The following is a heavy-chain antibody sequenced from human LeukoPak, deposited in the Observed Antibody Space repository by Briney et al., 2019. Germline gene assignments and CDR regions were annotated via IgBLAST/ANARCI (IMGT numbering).Heavy chain of an antibody. CDR1: GYTFTGYY. Sequence: ASVKVSCKASGYTFTGYYMHWVRQAPGQGLEWTGWINPNSGSTNYAQKFQGRVTMTRDTSISTAFMDLSRLRSDDTAVYYCARRGNYGDYFDYWGQGTLVTVSS. V-gene: IGHV1-2*02. D-gene: IGHD4-17*01. CDR3: ARRGNYGDYFDY. CDR2: INPNSGST. J-gene: IGHJ4*02.